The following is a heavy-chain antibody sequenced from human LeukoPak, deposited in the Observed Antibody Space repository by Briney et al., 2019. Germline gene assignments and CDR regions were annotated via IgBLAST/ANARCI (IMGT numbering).Heavy chain of an antibody. CDR2: IRSSGGST. CDR1: GFTFSSYA. J-gene: IGHJ4*02. D-gene: IGHD6-19*01. Sequence: GGSLRLSCAASGFTFSSYAMSWVRQAPGKGLEWVSSIRSSGGSTFYADSVRGRFTISRDNSKNTLYLQMNSLRGEDTAVYYCAKFKALAGMRYFDYWGQGTLVTVSS. CDR3: AKFKALAGMRYFDY. V-gene: IGHV3-23*01.